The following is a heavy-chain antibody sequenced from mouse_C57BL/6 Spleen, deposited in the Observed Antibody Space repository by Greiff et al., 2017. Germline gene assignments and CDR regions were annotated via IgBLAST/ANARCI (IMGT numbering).Heavy chain of an antibody. J-gene: IGHJ4*01. D-gene: IGHD1-1*01. CDR3: SSTDYGYAMDD. CDR2: INPSSGYT. Sequence: QVQLQQSGAELAKPGASVKLSCKASGYTFTSYWMHWVKQRPGQGLEWIGYINPSSGYTKYNQKFKDKATLTADKSSSTAYMQLSSLTSEDSAVYYCSSTDYGYAMDDWGQGTSVTVSS. V-gene: IGHV1-7*01. CDR1: GYTFTSYW.